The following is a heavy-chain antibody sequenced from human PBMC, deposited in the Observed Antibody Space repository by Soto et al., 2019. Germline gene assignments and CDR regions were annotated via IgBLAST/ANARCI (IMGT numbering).Heavy chain of an antibody. CDR2: IYYSGST. CDR1: GGSVSSGSYY. J-gene: IGHJ5*02. D-gene: IGHD6-6*01. CDR3: ARDRSIDSSIAARPDWFDP. V-gene: IGHV4-61*01. Sequence: SETLSLTCTVSGGSVSSGSYYWSWIRQPPGKGLEWIGYIYYSGSTNYNPSLKSRVTISVDTSKNQFSLKLSSVTAADTAVYYCARDRSIDSSIAARPDWFDPWGQGTLVTVSS.